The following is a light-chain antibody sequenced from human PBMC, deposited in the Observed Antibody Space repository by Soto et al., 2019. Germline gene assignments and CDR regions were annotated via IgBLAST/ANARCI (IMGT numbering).Light chain of an antibody. V-gene: IGLV1-40*01. J-gene: IGLJ2*01. CDR3: QSYDSSLFVV. CDR2: GNN. CDR1: SSNIGAGFD. Sequence: QSVLTQPPSVSGAPGQRVTISCTGSSSNIGAGFDVHWYQQLPGTAPRLLISGNNNRPSGVPVRFSASRSGTSASLAITGLQAEDEADYYCQSYDSSLFVVFGGGTKLTVL.